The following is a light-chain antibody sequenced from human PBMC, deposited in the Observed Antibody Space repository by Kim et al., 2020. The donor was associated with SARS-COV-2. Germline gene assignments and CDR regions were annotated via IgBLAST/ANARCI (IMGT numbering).Light chain of an antibody. Sequence: LSPGKSATLSCKASQSVSSYLAWYQQKPGQAPRLLIYDASSRAPGIPARFSGRGSVTDFTLTISSLEPEDFAIYYCQHRGNWPPTFGQGTRLEIK. CDR3: QHRGNWPPT. V-gene: IGKV3-11*01. J-gene: IGKJ5*01. CDR2: DAS. CDR1: QSVSSY.